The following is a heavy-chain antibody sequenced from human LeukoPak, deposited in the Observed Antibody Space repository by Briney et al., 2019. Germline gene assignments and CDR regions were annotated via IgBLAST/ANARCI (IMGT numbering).Heavy chain of an antibody. CDR2: ISAYNGNT. Sequence: ASVKVSCKASGYTFTRYGISWVRPAPGQGLEWMGWISAYNGNTNYAQKLQGRVTMTTDTSTSTAYMELRSLRSDDTAVYYCARSGDYYDSSGYLTKDYWGQGTLVTVSS. CDR1: GYTFTRYG. D-gene: IGHD3-22*01. J-gene: IGHJ4*02. V-gene: IGHV1-18*01. CDR3: ARSGDYYDSSGYLTKDY.